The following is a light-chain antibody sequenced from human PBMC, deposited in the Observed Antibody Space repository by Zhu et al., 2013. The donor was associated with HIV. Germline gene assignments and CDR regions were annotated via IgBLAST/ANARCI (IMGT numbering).Light chain of an antibody. CDR3: QQYNNWPPEYT. CDR1: QTVSSN. V-gene: IGKV3D-15*01. Sequence: EIVLTQSPGTLSLSPGEGATLSCRASQTVSSNFLAWYHQIPGQAPRLLIYGASNRATGIPDRFSGSGSGTEFTLSISSLQSEDFAVYYCQQYNNWPPEYTYGQGTKLEVK. CDR2: GAS. J-gene: IGKJ2*01.